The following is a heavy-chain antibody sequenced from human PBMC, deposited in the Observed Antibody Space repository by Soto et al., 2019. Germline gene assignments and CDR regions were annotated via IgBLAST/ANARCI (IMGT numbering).Heavy chain of an antibody. CDR2: INHGGST. Sequence: QVQLQQWGAGLLKPSETLSLTCAVYGGSFSGYYWSWIRQPPGKGLEWIGEINHGGSTNYNPSLKSRVTISVDTSKNQFSLKLSSVTAADTAVYYCAGLQVATPLDYWGQGTLVTVSS. CDR3: AGLQVATPLDY. V-gene: IGHV4-34*01. J-gene: IGHJ4*02. D-gene: IGHD5-12*01. CDR1: GGSFSGYY.